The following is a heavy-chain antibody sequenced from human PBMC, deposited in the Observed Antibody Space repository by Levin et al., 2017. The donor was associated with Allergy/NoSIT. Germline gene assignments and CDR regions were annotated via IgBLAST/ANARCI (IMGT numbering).Heavy chain of an antibody. Sequence: GGSLRLSCAASGFTFSSYAMSWVRQAPGKGLEWVSTTSGSGNSTYYADSVKGRFTISRDNSKNTLYLQMNSLRAEDTAVYHCAKVVWGYRYGTGFDYWGQGTLVTVSS. V-gene: IGHV3-23*01. J-gene: IGHJ4*02. CDR2: TSGSGNST. CDR1: GFTFSSYA. CDR3: AKVVWGYRYGTGFDY. D-gene: IGHD5-18*01.